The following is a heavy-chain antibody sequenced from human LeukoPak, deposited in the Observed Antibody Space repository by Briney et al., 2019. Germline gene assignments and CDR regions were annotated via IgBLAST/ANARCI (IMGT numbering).Heavy chain of an antibody. V-gene: IGHV1-69*05. J-gene: IGHJ4*02. CDR3: ARGRQQLVPFDY. CDR2: IIPIFGTA. CDR1: GGTFSSYA. D-gene: IGHD6-13*01. Sequence: SVKVSCKASGGTFSSYAISWVRQAPGQGLKWMGGIIPIFGTANYAQKFQGRVTITTDESTSTAYMELSSLRSEDTAVYYCARGRQQLVPFDYWGQGTLVTVSS.